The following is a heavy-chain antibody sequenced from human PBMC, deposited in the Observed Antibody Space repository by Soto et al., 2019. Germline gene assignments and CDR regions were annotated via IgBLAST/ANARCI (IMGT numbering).Heavy chain of an antibody. CDR1: DYSFTTYW. D-gene: IGHD6-19*01. V-gene: IGHV5-10-1*01. CDR3: ARSGQWLVDDS. CDR2: IDPSDSYT. J-gene: IGHJ5*01. Sequence: PWESLRIXSKISDYSFTTYWINWVRQMPGKGLEWMGRIDPSDSYTNYSPSFQGHVTISADKSVSTAYLQWNSLKASDTAMYYCARSGQWLVDDSWGQGTMVTVSS.